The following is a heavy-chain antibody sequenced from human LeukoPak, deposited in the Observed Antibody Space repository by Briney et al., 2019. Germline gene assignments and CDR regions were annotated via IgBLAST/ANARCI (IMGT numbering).Heavy chain of an antibody. CDR2: IYYSGST. V-gene: IGHV4-39*07. Sequence: SETLSLTCTVSGGSISSSSYYWGWIRQPPGKGLEWIGSIYYSGSTYYNPSLKSRVTISVDTSKNQFSLKLSSVTAADTAVYYCAKDGGSLVVVVASFNWFDPWGQGTLVTVSS. CDR3: AKDGGSLVVVVASFNWFDP. CDR1: GGSISSSSYY. D-gene: IGHD2-15*01. J-gene: IGHJ5*02.